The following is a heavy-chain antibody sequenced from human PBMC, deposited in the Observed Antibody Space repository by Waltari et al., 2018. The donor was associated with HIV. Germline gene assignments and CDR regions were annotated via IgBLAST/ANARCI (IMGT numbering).Heavy chain of an antibody. Sequence: QVQFVQSGADVKKPGASVRVSCKASGYTFTGYYMHWVRQAPGQALGGRGWVDPDSGDTNYAQKFRGRVTRSRDTSMKTIHMELGRLRIDDTAVYYCAAYYRTDWSRRDYWGQGTLVTVSS. D-gene: IGHD3-9*01. J-gene: IGHJ4*02. CDR2: VDPDSGDT. CDR1: GYTFTGYY. CDR3: AAYYRTDWSRRDY. V-gene: IGHV1-2*02.